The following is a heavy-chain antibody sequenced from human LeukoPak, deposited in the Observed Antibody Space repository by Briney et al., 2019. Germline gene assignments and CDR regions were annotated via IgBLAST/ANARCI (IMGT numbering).Heavy chain of an antibody. D-gene: IGHD6-6*01. CDR1: GVTVNSNY. CDR2: IYSGGSGVTT. V-gene: IGHV3-53*01. Sequence: GGSLRLSCEASGVTVNSNYMNWVRQAPGQGLEWVSVIYSGGSGVTTYYADSVKSRFAISRDSSKNTLYLQMNSLRAEDTAVYYCARESPDRPGFDYWGQGTLVTVSS. J-gene: IGHJ4*02. CDR3: ARESPDRPGFDY.